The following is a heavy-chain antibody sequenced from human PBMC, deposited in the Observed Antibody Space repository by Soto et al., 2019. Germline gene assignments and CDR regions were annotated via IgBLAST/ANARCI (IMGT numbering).Heavy chain of an antibody. J-gene: IGHJ1*01. D-gene: IGHD5-12*01. Sequence: PGESLKISCKGSGYSFTSYWIGWVRQMPGKGLEWMGIIYPGDSDTRYSPSLQGQVTISADKSISTAYLQWSSLQASDTAMYYCARIEGTNKGAPASGKYFHHWGQGTLVTVSS. V-gene: IGHV5-51*01. CDR3: ARIEGTNKGAPASGKYFHH. CDR1: GYSFTSYW. CDR2: IYPGDSDT.